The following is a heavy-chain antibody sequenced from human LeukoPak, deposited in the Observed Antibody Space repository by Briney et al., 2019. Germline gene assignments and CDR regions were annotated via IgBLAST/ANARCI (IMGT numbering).Heavy chain of an antibody. D-gene: IGHD5-24*01. V-gene: IGHV4-59*08. CDR1: GGSISSHY. CDR2: IHYSGTT. Sequence: PSETLSLTCTVSGGSISSHYWSWIRQPPGKGLEWIGYIHYSGTTNYNPSLKSRVSISADTSENQMSLRLSSVTAADTAVYYCARGGYNYFDSWGQGSLVTVSS. J-gene: IGHJ4*02. CDR3: ARGGYNYFDS.